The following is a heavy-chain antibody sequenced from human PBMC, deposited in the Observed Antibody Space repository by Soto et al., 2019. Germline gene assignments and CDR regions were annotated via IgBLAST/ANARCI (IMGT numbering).Heavy chain of an antibody. Sequence: GGSLRLSCAASGFTFSSYGMHWVRQAPGKGLEWVAVIWYDGSNKYYADSVKGRFTISRDNSKNTLYLQMNSLRAEDTAVYYCARVSRLHLGELSLGGLENWGQGTLVTVSS. D-gene: IGHD3-16*02. V-gene: IGHV3-33*01. CDR1: GFTFSSYG. CDR2: IWYDGSNK. J-gene: IGHJ4*02. CDR3: ARVSRLHLGELSLGGLEN.